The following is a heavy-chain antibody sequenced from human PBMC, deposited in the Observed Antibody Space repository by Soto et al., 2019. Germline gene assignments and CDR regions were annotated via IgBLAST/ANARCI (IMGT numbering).Heavy chain of an antibody. CDR3: ARRNSGRYFDY. D-gene: IGHD6-19*01. Sequence: EVQLLESGGGLVQPGGSLRLSCAASGFTFSSYAMNWVRQAPGKGLEWVSVISGSGGSTYYADSVKGRFTISRDNSKNTLYLQMNSLRAEDTAVYYCARRNSGRYFDYWGQGTLVTVSS. CDR2: ISGSGGST. CDR1: GFTFSSYA. J-gene: IGHJ4*02. V-gene: IGHV3-23*01.